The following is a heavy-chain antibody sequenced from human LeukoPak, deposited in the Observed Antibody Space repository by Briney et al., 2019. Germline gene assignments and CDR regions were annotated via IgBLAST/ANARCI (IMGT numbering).Heavy chain of an antibody. CDR1: GFTFSSYA. Sequence: GSLRLSCAASGFTFSSYAMYWVRQAPGKGLEWVAFIRDYGSNKYYADTVRGRFTIFGDSYNNTLYLQMNSLRPEDTAVYYCARDSSEMATTLNMDVWGKGTTVTVSS. CDR2: IRDYGSNK. J-gene: IGHJ6*03. V-gene: IGHV3-30*02. CDR3: ARDSSEMATTLNMDV. D-gene: IGHD5-24*01.